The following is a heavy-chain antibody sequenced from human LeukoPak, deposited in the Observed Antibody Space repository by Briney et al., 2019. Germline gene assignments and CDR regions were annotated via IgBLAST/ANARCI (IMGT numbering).Heavy chain of an antibody. D-gene: IGHD2-2*01. J-gene: IGHJ6*03. CDR2: IYHSGST. V-gene: IGHV4-30-2*01. CDR1: GGSISSGGYY. CDR3: ARGKREYGRERGCSSTSCYGGYYYYYYYMDV. Sequence: SQTLSLTCTVSGGSISSGGYYWSWIRQPPGKGLEWIGYIYHSGSTYYNPSLKSRVTISVDRSKNQFSLKLSSVTAGDTAVYYCARGKREYGRERGCSSTSCYGGYYYYYYYMDVWGKGTTVTVSS.